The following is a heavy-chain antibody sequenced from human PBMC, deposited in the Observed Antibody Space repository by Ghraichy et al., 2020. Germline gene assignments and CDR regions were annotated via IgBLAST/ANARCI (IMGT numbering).Heavy chain of an antibody. Sequence: SETLSLTCAVYGGSFSGYYWSWIRQPPGKGLEWIGEINHSGSTNYNPSLKSRVTISVDTSKNQFSLKLSSVTAADTAVYYCAEREGRGYSYGWDAFDIWGQGTMVTVSS. CDR2: INHSGST. V-gene: IGHV4-34*01. J-gene: IGHJ3*02. D-gene: IGHD5-18*01. CDR3: AEREGRGYSYGWDAFDI. CDR1: GGSFSGYY.